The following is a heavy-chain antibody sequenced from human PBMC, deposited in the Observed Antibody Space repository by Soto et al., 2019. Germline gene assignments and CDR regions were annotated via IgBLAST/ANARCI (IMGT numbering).Heavy chain of an antibody. CDR3: ARDRCGGGSCYPFDY. CDR1: GFTFSDYS. D-gene: IGHD2-15*01. CDR2: ISNDGSNK. V-gene: IGHV3-30-3*01. Sequence: QVQLVESGGGVVQPGRSLRLSCAASGFTFSDYSMLWVRQAPDKGLEWVALISNDGSNKYYADSVKGRFTSSRDNSKNTLYLQMNSLRAEDTAVYYCARDRCGGGSCYPFDYWGQGILVTVSS. J-gene: IGHJ4*02.